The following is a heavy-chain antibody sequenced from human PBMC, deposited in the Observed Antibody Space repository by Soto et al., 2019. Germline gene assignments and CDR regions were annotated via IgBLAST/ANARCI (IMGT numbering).Heavy chain of an antibody. D-gene: IGHD4-17*01. J-gene: IGHJ6*02. CDR1: GFTFSDYY. Sequence: PGGSLRLSCAASGFTFSDYYMSWIRQAPGKGLEWVSYISSSGSTIYYADSVKGRFTISRDNAKNSLYLQMNSLRAEDTAVYYCAGYGDYDYYYGMDVWGQGTTVTVSS. V-gene: IGHV3-11*01. CDR2: ISSSGSTI. CDR3: AGYGDYDYYYGMDV.